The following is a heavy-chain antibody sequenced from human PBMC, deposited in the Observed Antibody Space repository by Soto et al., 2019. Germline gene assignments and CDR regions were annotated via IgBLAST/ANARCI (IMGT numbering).Heavy chain of an antibody. D-gene: IGHD2-2*02. J-gene: IGHJ4*02. CDR1: GYTFTSYD. V-gene: IGHV1-8*01. Sequence: ASVKVSCKASGYTFTSYDINWVRQATGQGLEWMGWMNPNSGNTGYAQKFQGRVTITRNTSISTAYMELSSLRSEDTAVYYCAREATIRGDDYWGQGTLVTVSS. CDR2: MNPNSGNT. CDR3: AREATIRGDDY.